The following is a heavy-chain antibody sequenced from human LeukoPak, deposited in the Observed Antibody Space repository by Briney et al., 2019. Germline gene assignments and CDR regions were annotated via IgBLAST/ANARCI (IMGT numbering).Heavy chain of an antibody. CDR2: INGGSGGT. CDR1: GFTLMSHV. CDR3: ARRPNCGGGCDHLEY. J-gene: IGHJ4*02. D-gene: IGHD2-21*02. Sequence: GGSLRLSCAASGFTLMSHVMNWVRQAPGKGLEWVSTINGGSGGTFYADSVKGRFTISRDISKNTVYLQMSSLRVEDTAVYYCARRPNCGGGCDHLEYWGQGTLVTVSS. V-gene: IGHV3-23*01.